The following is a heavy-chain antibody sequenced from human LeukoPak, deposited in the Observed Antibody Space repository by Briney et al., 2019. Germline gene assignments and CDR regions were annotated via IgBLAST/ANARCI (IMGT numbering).Heavy chain of an antibody. D-gene: IGHD6-6*01. V-gene: IGHV4-31*03. J-gene: IGHJ6*03. Sequence: SDTLSLICTVSGGSLSRGGYYWSWIRQHPGKGLEWIGYIYYSGSTYYNPSLKSRVTISVDTSKNQFSLKLSSVTAADTAVYYCARDYGSSSDYYYMDVWGKGTTVTVSS. CDR3: ARDYGSSSDYYYMDV. CDR2: IYYSGST. CDR1: GGSLSRGGYY.